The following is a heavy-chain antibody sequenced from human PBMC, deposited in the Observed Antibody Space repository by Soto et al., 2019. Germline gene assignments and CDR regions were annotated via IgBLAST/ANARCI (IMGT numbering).Heavy chain of an antibody. J-gene: IGHJ4*01. V-gene: IGHV4-39*01. CDR1: GGSVSSTLYY. D-gene: IGHD6-13*01. CDR3: ARQANECSRSWLHFDC. CDR2: IYYTGST. Sequence: SETLSLTCTVSGGSVSSTLYYWDWIRQPPGKGLEWIGNIYYTGSTYYSPSLKSRVTISVDTSKNQFSLKLSSVTAADTALYYCARQANECSRSWLHFDCWGHGTLVTVSS.